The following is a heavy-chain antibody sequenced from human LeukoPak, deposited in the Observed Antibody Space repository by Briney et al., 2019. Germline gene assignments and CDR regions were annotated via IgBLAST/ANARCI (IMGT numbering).Heavy chain of an antibody. Sequence: ASVKVSCKASGYTFTVYYMHWVRQAPGQGLEWMGWINPNSGGTNYAQKFQGRVTMTRDTSISTAYMELSRLRSDDTAVYYCAREVYYYDSSGYHPYFDYWGQGTLVTVSS. J-gene: IGHJ4*02. CDR2: INPNSGGT. CDR1: GYTFTVYY. D-gene: IGHD3-22*01. V-gene: IGHV1-2*02. CDR3: AREVYYYDSSGYHPYFDY.